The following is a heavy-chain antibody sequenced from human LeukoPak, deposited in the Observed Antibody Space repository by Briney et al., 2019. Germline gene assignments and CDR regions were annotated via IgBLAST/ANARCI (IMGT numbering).Heavy chain of an antibody. CDR2: MNPNSGNT. CDR1: GYTFTSYD. Sequence: GESLKISCKASGYTFTSYDIDWVRQATGQGLEWIGWMNPNSGNTGYAQKFQGRVTMTRNTSISTAYMELSSLRSEDTAVYYCARGVWSSWSFDYWGQGTLVTVSS. J-gene: IGHJ4*02. CDR3: ARGVWSSWSFDY. D-gene: IGHD6-13*01. V-gene: IGHV1-8*01.